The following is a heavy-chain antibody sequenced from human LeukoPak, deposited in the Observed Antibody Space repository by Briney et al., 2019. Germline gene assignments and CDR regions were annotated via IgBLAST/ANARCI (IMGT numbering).Heavy chain of an antibody. J-gene: IGHJ4*02. CDR1: GFTSSDHY. Sequence: PGGSLRLSCAVSGFTSSDHYMDWVRQAPGKGLEWVGRTRNRANGYTTKYAASVEGRFSISRDVSKNPFYLQMNSLKTEDTAVYYCARSGFCGAGTCYSDYFDLWGQGTRVTVSS. V-gene: IGHV3-72*01. D-gene: IGHD2-15*01. CDR2: TRNRANGYTT. CDR3: ARSGFCGAGTCYSDYFDL.